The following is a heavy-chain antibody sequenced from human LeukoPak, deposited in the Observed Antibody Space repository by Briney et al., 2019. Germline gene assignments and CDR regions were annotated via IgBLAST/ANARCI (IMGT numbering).Heavy chain of an antibody. D-gene: IGHD6-19*01. CDR3: ARVNGRIAVAGLRSWFDP. Sequence: SETLSLTCTVSGYSISSGYYWGWIRQPPGKGLEWIGSIYHSGSTYYNPSLKSRVTISVDTSKNQFSLKLSSVTAADTAVYYCARVNGRIAVAGLRSWFDPWGQGTLVTVSS. J-gene: IGHJ5*02. CDR1: GYSISSGYY. CDR2: IYHSGST. V-gene: IGHV4-38-2*02.